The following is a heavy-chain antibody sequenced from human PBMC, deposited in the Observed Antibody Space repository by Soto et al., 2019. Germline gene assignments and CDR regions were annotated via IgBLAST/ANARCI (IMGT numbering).Heavy chain of an antibody. Sequence: QVQLVESGGGVVQPGRSLRLSFAASGFTFSSYGIHWVRQAPGKGLEWVAVISYDGSNKYYADSVKGRFTISRDNSKTTLYLQRNSLRAEDTAVYYCAKGLAYCGGDCYSHFDLWGRGTLVTVSS. J-gene: IGHJ2*01. D-gene: IGHD2-21*02. CDR1: GFTFSSYG. V-gene: IGHV3-30*18. CDR2: ISYDGSNK. CDR3: AKGLAYCGGDCYSHFDL.